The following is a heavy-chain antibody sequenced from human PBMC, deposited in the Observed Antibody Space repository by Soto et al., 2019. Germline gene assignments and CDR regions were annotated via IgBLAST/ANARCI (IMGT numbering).Heavy chain of an antibody. CDR1: GGTFSSYT. Sequence: SVKVSCKASGGTFSSYTISWVRQAPGQGLEWMGRIIPILGIANYAQKFQGRVTITADKSTSTAYMELSSLRSEDTAVYYCASAVAGYYYYYYMDVWGKGTTVTVSS. D-gene: IGHD6-19*01. V-gene: IGHV1-69*02. CDR3: ASAVAGYYYYYYMDV. CDR2: IIPILGIA. J-gene: IGHJ6*03.